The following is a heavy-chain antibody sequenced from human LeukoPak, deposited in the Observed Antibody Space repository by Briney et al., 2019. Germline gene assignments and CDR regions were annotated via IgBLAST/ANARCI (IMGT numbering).Heavy chain of an antibody. J-gene: IGHJ4*02. Sequence: GESLKISCKGSGYTFTTYWIGWVRQMPGKGLEWMGIIYPGDSDTRYSPSFQGQVTISADKSINTAYLQWSSLKASDTAMYYCARTGYCRGGSCYDLKVWGQGTLVTVSS. CDR3: ARTGYCRGGSCYDLKV. V-gene: IGHV5-51*01. CDR2: IYPGDSDT. D-gene: IGHD2-15*01. CDR1: GYTFTTYW.